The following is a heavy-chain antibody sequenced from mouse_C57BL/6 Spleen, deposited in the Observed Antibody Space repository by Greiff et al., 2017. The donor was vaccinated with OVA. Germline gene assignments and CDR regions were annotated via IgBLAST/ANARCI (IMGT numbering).Heavy chain of an antibody. CDR2: IDPSDSYT. V-gene: IGHV1-50*01. CDR1: GYTFTSYW. CDR3: ARSAITTVVGY. J-gene: IGHJ2*01. D-gene: IGHD1-1*01. Sequence: QVQLQQPGAELVKPGASVKLSCKASGYTFTSYWMQWVKQRPGQGLEWIGEIDPSDSYTNYNHKFKGKATLTVDTSSSTAYMQLSSLTSEDSAVYYCARSAITTVVGYWGQGTTLTVSS.